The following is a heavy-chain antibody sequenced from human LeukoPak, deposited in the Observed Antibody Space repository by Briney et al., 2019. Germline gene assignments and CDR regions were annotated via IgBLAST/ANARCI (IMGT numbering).Heavy chain of an antibody. D-gene: IGHD2-8*02. J-gene: IGHJ4*02. CDR3: AKLVRQVGYYFDY. Sequence: PGGSLRLSCAASGFTFSSYNVNWVGQAPGKGLEWVSSISSSSSYIYYADSVKGRFTISRDNAKNSLYLQMNSLRAEDTAVYYCAKLVRQVGYYFDYWGQGTLVTVSS. CDR2: ISSSSSYI. CDR1: GFTFSSYN. V-gene: IGHV3-21*04.